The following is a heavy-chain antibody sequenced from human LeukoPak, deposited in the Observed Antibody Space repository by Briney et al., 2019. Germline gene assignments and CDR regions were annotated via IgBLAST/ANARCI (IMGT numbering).Heavy chain of an antibody. CDR2: VSPAYGRT. Sequence: GSLRLSCSASGFSFNNYAMSWIRQAPGKGLTWVSLVSPAYGRTYYADSVKGRFTISRDNSNNMLSLYMSSLRADDTAVYYCAKDRNTIFGVVTIFDYWGQGTLVTVSS. CDR3: AKDRNTIFGVVTIFDY. CDR1: GFSFNNYA. J-gene: IGHJ4*02. D-gene: IGHD3-3*01. V-gene: IGHV3-23*01.